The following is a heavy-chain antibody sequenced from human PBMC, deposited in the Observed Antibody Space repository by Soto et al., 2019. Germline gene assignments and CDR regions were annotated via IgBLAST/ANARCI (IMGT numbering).Heavy chain of an antibody. Sequence: EVQLVESGGGLVQPGGSLRLSCAASGFTFSSYAMHWVRQAPGKGLEYVSAISSNGGSTDYANSVKGRFTISRDNSKNTLDLQMGSLRAEDMAVYYCARGGRGYEFDYWGQGTRVTVSS. CDR2: ISSNGGST. J-gene: IGHJ4*02. D-gene: IGHD5-12*01. CDR1: GFTFSSYA. CDR3: ARGGRGYEFDY. V-gene: IGHV3-64*01.